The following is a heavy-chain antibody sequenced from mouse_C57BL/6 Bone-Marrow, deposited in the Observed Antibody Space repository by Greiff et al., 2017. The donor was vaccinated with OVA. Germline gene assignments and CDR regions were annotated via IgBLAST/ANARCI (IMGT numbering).Heavy chain of an antibody. CDR1: GFTFSDYG. J-gene: IGHJ3*01. V-gene: IGHV5-17*01. Sequence: EVKVVESGGGLVKPGGSLKLSCAASGFTFSDYGMHWVRQAPEKGLEWVAYISSGSSTIYYADTVKGRFTISRDNAKNTLFLQMTSLRSEDTAMYYCAGGTLFAYWGQGTLVTVSA. CDR2: ISSGSSTI. D-gene: IGHD1-1*02. CDR3: AGGTLFAY.